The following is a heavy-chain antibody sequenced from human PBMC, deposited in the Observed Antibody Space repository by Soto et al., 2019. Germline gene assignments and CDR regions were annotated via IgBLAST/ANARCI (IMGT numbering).Heavy chain of an antibody. Sequence: QVQLQESGPGLVKPADTLSLTCVVSGYFISSSDWWGWIRQSPGKGLEWSGYIHYSGGTDHNPSLKSRVTMPVETSKNQFSLQLSSVTAADTAVYYCARKGGAGWYFDLWGRGTLVTVSS. CDR2: IHYSGGT. J-gene: IGHJ2*01. D-gene: IGHD3-16*01. CDR3: ARKGGAGWYFDL. CDR1: GYFISSSDW. V-gene: IGHV4-28*01.